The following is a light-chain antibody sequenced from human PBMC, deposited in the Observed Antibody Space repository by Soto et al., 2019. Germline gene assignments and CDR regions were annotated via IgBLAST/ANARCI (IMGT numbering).Light chain of an antibody. CDR1: SSDVGGSNY. Sequence: QSVLTQPRSVSGSPGQSVTISCTGTSSDVGGSNYVSWYQQHPGKAPKLMIYDVSKRPSGVPDRFSGSKSGNTASLTISGLQAEDEADYYCSSYAGSYTLVFGGGTKVTVL. J-gene: IGLJ2*01. CDR3: SSYAGSYTLV. CDR2: DVS. V-gene: IGLV2-11*01.